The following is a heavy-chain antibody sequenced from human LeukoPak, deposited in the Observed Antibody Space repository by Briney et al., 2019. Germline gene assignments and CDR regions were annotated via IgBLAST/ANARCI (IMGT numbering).Heavy chain of an antibody. D-gene: IGHD3-9*01. J-gene: IGHJ4*02. CDR1: GFTFSGYP. V-gene: IGHV3-48*04. CDR2: ISDSGTVI. CDR3: ARVVGGMTGADY. Sequence: PGGSLRLSCVASGFTFSGYPMIWVRQAPGKGLESVSYISDSGTVIHYADSVKGRFTLSRDNAKNSLNVQMNSLSAEDTAVYYCARVVGGMTGADYWGQGTLVTVSS.